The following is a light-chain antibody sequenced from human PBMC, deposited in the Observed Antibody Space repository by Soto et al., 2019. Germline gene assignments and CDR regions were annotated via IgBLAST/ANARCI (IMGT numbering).Light chain of an antibody. CDR2: DTS. J-gene: IGKJ3*01. V-gene: IGKV3-20*01. CDR1: QSVTNNY. Sequence: EVVLTQSPGTLSLSPGARATLSCRASQSVTNNYLAWYQQKPGQAPRLLIYDTSTRATGSPDRFSGSGSGTDFTLTISRLEPEDFAVYYCHHYGRSPIYTFGPGTKVDIK. CDR3: HHYGRSPIYT.